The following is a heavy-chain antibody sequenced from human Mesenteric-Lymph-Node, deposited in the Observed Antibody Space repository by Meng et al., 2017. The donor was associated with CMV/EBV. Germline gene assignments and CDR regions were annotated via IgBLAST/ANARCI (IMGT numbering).Heavy chain of an antibody. CDR2: IIPVIGTG. Sequence: TFTSYGISWVRQAPGQGLEWMGRIIPVIGTGNYAQKFQGRVTITADKSTSTAYMELSSLRSEDTAVYYCARLLGPYSSSEMDWFDPWGQGTLVTVSS. CDR3: ARLLGPYSSSEMDWFDP. V-gene: IGHV1-69*04. CDR1: TFTSYG. D-gene: IGHD6-13*01. J-gene: IGHJ5*02.